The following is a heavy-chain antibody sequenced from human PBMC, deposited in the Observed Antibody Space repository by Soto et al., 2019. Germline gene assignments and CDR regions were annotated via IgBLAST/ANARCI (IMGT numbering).Heavy chain of an antibody. CDR2: ISYDGSNR. V-gene: IGHV3-30-3*01. CDR3: ARESRYCTTNSCSSQHASDI. J-gene: IGHJ3*02. D-gene: IGHD2-2*01. Sequence: QVQLVESGGGVVQPGRSLRLSCAASGFTFGGYAMHWVRQAPGKGLEWVAVISYDGSNRYYADSVKGRLTISRDNSKNTXYXXMNSLRAEDTAVYSCARESRYCTTNSCSSQHASDIWGQGTMVTVSS. CDR1: GFTFGGYA.